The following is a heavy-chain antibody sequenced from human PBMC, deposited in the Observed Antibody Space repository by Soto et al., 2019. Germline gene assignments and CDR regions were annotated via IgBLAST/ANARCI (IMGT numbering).Heavy chain of an antibody. CDR2: INPNSGGT. CDR1: GYTFTGYY. D-gene: IGHD3-10*01. V-gene: IGHV1-2*04. Sequence: ASVKVSCKASGYTFTGYYMHWVRQAPGQGLEWMGWINPNSGGTNYAQKFQGWVTMTRDTSISTAYMELSRLRSDDTAVYYCARDRGSGKPTYYYYGMDVWGQGTTVTVS. CDR3: ARDRGSGKPTYYYYGMDV. J-gene: IGHJ6*02.